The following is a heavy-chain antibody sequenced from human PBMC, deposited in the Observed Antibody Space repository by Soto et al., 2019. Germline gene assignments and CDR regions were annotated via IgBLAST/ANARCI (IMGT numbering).Heavy chain of an antibody. D-gene: IGHD6-13*01. CDR2: ISGSGGST. J-gene: IGHJ3*02. Sequence: EVQLLESGGGLVQPGGSLRLSCAASGFTFSSYAMSWVRQAPGKGLEWVSAISGSGGSTYYADSVKGRFTISRDNSKNTLYLQMNSLRAEDTAVYYCAKPERSIAAAGTSAFDIWGQGTMVTVSS. CDR1: GFTFSSYA. V-gene: IGHV3-23*01. CDR3: AKPERSIAAAGTSAFDI.